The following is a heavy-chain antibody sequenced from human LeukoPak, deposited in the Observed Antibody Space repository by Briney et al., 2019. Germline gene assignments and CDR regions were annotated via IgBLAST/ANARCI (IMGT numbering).Heavy chain of an antibody. CDR2: IKQDGSEK. J-gene: IGHJ6*03. V-gene: IGHV3-7*01. CDR3: ATGFFYFYYMDV. D-gene: IGHD1-1*01. CDR1: GFTFSSYW. Sequence: GGSPRLSCAASGFTFSSYWMSWVRQAPGKGLEWVANIKQDGSEKYYVDSVKGRFTISRDNAKNSLYLQMNSLRAEDTAVYYCATGFFYFYYMDVWGKGTTVTISS.